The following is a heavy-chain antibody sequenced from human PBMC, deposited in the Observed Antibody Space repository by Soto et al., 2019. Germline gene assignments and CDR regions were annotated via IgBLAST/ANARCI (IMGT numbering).Heavy chain of an antibody. CDR2: ISSSSSYK. V-gene: IGHV3-11*06. Sequence: PGGSLRPSCAASGFTFSDYYLSWISQAQGQGLERVSSISSSSSYKNYADSVKGRLTISRDNAKKSLYLHMKRVRAEEKDVYYCASCTTSAPGLDYWGQVTLVTV. CDR1: GFTFSDYY. CDR3: ASCTTSAPGLDY. D-gene: IGHD2-8*01. J-gene: IGHJ4*02.